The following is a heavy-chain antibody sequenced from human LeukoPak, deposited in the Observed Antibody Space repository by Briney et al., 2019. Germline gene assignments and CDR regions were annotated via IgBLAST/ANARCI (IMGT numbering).Heavy chain of an antibody. CDR1: GFTFTSSA. Sequence: GTSVKVSCKASGFTFTSSAMQWVRQARGQRLEWIGWIVVGSGNTNYAQKFQERVTITRDMSTSTAYMELSSLRSEDTAVYYCTSGIAAADHYYYYYGMDVWGQGTTVTVSS. CDR3: TSGIAAADHYYYYYGMDV. CDR2: IVVGSGNT. V-gene: IGHV1-58*02. J-gene: IGHJ6*02. D-gene: IGHD6-13*01.